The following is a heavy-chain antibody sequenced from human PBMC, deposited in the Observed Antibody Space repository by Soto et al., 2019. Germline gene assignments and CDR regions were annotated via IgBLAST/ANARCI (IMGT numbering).Heavy chain of an antibody. V-gene: IGHV3-43*01. Sequence: GGSLRLSCAASGFAFGNYGMHWVRQPPGKGLQWVSLISRDGGTHYADSVKARFTISRDNSKNSLYLQMNSLRTEDTALYYCAKDNGGWSFDSWGQGTLVTVSS. D-gene: IGHD6-19*01. CDR3: AKDNGGWSFDS. CDR2: ISRDGGT. CDR1: GFAFGNYG. J-gene: IGHJ4*02.